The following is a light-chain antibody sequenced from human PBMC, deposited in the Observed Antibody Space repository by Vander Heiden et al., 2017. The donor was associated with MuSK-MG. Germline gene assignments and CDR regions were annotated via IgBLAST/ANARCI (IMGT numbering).Light chain of an antibody. V-gene: IGKV1-27*01. CDR1: QGISNY. CDR2: AAS. CDR3: QKYNSGPFT. Sequence: DIQITQSPSSLSASVGDRVTITCRASQGISNYLAWYQQKPGQVPKLLIYAASTWHSGVPARFSGSGSGTDFTLTISSLQPEDVAAYYCQKYNSGPFTFGPGTKVDIK. J-gene: IGKJ3*01.